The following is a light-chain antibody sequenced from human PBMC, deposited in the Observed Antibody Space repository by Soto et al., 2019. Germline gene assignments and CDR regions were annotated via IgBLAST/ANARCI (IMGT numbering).Light chain of an antibody. CDR2: GAS. V-gene: IGKV3-15*01. J-gene: IGKJ1*01. CDR3: KQYNIWTWT. Sequence: EVVMTQSPAAMCTSPAERHTHSCMASQSISSNLAWYQPRPGQANRLLIYGASTRATGIPARFSGSGSGTEFTLTVSSLQSEEFAVYYCKQYNIWTWTVGYGTKVDIK. CDR1: QSISSN.